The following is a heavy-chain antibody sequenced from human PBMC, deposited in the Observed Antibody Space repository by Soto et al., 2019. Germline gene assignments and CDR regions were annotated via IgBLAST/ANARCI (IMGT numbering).Heavy chain of an antibody. D-gene: IGHD1-7*01. V-gene: IGHV4-34*01. CDR2: INHSGST. CDR3: ARGGKLFGYGFRELPRRRDDY. CDR1: GGSFSGYY. J-gene: IGHJ4*02. Sequence: PSETLSLTCAVYGGSFSGYYWSWIRQPPGKGLEWIGEINHSGSTNYNPSLKSRVTISVDTSKNQFSLKLSSVTAADTAVYYCARGGKLFGYGFRELPRRRDDYWGQGTLVTVSS.